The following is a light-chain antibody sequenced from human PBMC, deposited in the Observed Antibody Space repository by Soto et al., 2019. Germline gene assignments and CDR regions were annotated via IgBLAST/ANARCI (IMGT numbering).Light chain of an antibody. Sequence: QSALTQPASVSGSPGQSVTISCTGTSSDVGGHNYVSWYQQHPGKAPNLMIYEVSNRPSGVSRRFSGPKSGNTASLTISGLQAEDEADYYCSSYTSSTTLVFGTGTKVTVL. CDR3: SSYTSSTTLV. CDR1: SSDVGGHNY. J-gene: IGLJ1*01. CDR2: EVS. V-gene: IGLV2-14*01.